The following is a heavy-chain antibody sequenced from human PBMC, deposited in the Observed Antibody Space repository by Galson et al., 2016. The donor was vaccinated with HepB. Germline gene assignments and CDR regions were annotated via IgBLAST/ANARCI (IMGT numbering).Heavy chain of an antibody. D-gene: IGHD6-13*01. CDR1: GFTINNYW. Sequence: SLRLSCAASGFTINNYWMNWVRQAPGKGLEWVANIKPDGGEKYYLDSVKGRFTISRDNAKNSLYLQLNSLRADDTAIYYCARDPAAAPYFDYRGQGALVSVSS. V-gene: IGHV3-7*03. J-gene: IGHJ4*02. CDR3: ARDPAAAPYFDY. CDR2: IKPDGGEK.